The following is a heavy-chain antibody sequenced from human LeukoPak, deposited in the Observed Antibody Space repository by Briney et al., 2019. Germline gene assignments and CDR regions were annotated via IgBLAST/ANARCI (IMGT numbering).Heavy chain of an antibody. V-gene: IGHV3-30-3*01. Sequence: GSLRLSCAASGFTFSGFGMHWVRQAPGKGLEWVTFILNDGSTRYYADSVKGRFTISRDNSKNTLFLQMDSLRPEDTSVYYCARGRGGNGFSHFDYWGQGTLVTVSS. J-gene: IGHJ4*02. CDR2: ILNDGSTR. D-gene: IGHD4-23*01. CDR3: ARGRGGNGFSHFDY. CDR1: GFTFSGFG.